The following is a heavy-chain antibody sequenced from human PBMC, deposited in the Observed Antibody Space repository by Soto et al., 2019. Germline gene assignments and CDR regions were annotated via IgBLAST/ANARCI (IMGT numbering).Heavy chain of an antibody. CDR2: IYFTGST. V-gene: IGHV4-59*02. CDR3: ARGRIEVAGTLHS. Sequence: SETLSLTCTVSGGSVSSYYWSWIRQPPGKGLEWIGYIYFTGSTDYNPSLKSRIAISVDTSKNQFSLKLSSVTAADTAVYFCARGRIEVAGTLHSWGQGTLVTV. J-gene: IGHJ1*01. CDR1: GGSVSSYY. D-gene: IGHD6-19*01.